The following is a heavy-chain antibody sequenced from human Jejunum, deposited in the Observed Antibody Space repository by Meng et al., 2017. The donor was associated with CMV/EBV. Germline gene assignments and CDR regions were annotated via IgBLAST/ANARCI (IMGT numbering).Heavy chain of an antibody. Sequence: GQRCEHPSHTLSLTGACSVTSKGIIYYYCSWVRQPPGNGLEWIGYIHDTGSTYYNPSLKSRVDISLGTSRNHFSLTLSSVTAEDTAVYFCARGSIFVSFDSWGQGTLVTVSS. CDR2: IHDTGST. CDR1: VTSKGIIYYY. J-gene: IGHJ4*02. V-gene: IGHV4-30-4*08. CDR3: ARGSIFVSFDS. D-gene: IGHD3-3*01.